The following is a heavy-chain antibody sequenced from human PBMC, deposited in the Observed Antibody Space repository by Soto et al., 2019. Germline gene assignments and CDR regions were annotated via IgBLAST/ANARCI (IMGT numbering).Heavy chain of an antibody. V-gene: IGHV3-48*01. CDR1: GFTFSSYS. J-gene: IGHJ4*02. D-gene: IGHD3-16*02. CDR2: ISSSSSTI. Sequence: GSLRLSCAASGFTFSSYSMNWVRQAPGKGLEWVSYISSSSSTIYYADSVKGRFTISRDNAKNSLYLQMNSLRAEDTAVYYCARDIRYDYVWGSYRPFDYWGQGTLVTVSS. CDR3: ARDIRYDYVWGSYRPFDY.